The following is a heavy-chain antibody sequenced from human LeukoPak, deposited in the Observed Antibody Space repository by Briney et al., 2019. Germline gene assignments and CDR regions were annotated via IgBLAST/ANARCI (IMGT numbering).Heavy chain of an antibody. CDR2: ISAYNGNT. Sequence: ASVKVSCKAYGYTFTSYGISWVRQAPGQGLEWMGWISAYNGNTNYAQKLQGRVTMTTDTSTSTAYMELRSLRSDDTAVYYCARGCHYYDSSGYYCYWGQGTLVTVSS. V-gene: IGHV1-18*01. J-gene: IGHJ4*02. CDR3: ARGCHYYDSSGYYCY. D-gene: IGHD3-22*01. CDR1: GYTFTSYG.